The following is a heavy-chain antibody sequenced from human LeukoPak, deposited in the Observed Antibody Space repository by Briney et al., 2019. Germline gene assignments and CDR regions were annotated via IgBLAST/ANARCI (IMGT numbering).Heavy chain of an antibody. V-gene: IGHV3-23*01. D-gene: IGHD3-22*01. CDR2: ISGSGGST. J-gene: IGHJ4*02. Sequence: GGSLRLSCAASGFTFSSYAMSWVRQAPGKGLEWVSAISGSGGSTYYADSVKGRFTISRDNSKNTLYLQMNSQRAEDTAVYYCAKGGDSSGYYDFDYWGQGTLVTVSS. CDR1: GFTFSSYA. CDR3: AKGGDSSGYYDFDY.